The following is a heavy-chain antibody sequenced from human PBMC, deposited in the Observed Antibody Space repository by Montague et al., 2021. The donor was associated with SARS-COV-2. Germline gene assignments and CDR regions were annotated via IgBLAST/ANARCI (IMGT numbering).Heavy chain of an antibody. Sequence: PALVKPTQTLPLTCTFSGFSLSTSGMCVSWIRQPPGKALEWLARIDWDDDKYYRTSLKTRLTISKDTSKNQVVLTMTNMDPVDTATYYCARILVAAAGSPFDPWGQGTLVTVSS. CDR2: IDWDDDK. CDR3: ARILVAAAGSPFDP. J-gene: IGHJ5*02. D-gene: IGHD6-13*01. V-gene: IGHV2-70*11. CDR1: GFSLSTSGMC.